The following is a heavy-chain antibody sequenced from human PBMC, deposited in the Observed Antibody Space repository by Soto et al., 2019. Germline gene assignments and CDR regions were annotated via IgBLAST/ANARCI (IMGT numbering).Heavy chain of an antibody. J-gene: IGHJ6*02. CDR1: GGSFSGYY. CDR3: TRARHTVLVTALSEYYNGLAV. D-gene: IGHD2-21*02. CDR2: INHSGST. Sequence: PSETLSLTCAVYGGSFSGYYWSWIRQPPGKGLEWIGEINHSGSTNYNPSLKSRVTISVDTSKNQFSLKLSSVTAADTAVYYFTRARHTVLVTALSEYYNGLAVWGQWTTVTFS. V-gene: IGHV4-34*01.